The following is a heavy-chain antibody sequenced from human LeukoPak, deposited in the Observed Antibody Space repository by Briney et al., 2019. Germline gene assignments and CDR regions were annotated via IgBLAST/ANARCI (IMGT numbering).Heavy chain of an antibody. CDR2: INPGDSDT. CDR3: ARQPGAGWFDP. CDR1: GYSFTSSW. J-gene: IGHJ5*02. D-gene: IGHD3-10*01. V-gene: IGHV5-51*01. Sequence: GESLKISCQASGYSFTSSWIGWARQMPGKGLEWMAIINPGDSDTRYSPSFQGQVTISADRSISTVYLQWGGLKASDTAMYYCARQPGAGWFDPWGQGTLVTVSS.